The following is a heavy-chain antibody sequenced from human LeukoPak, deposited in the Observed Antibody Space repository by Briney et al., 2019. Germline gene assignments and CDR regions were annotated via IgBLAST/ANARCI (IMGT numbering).Heavy chain of an antibody. D-gene: IGHD6-13*01. J-gene: IGHJ4*02. V-gene: IGHV5-51*01. CDR1: GYNFSNYG. CDR2: IDPGDSHA. Sequence: GESLKISCKGSGYNFSNYGIGWVRQMPGKGLEWMGLIDPGDSHAIYSPSFQGQVTLSADKSISAAYLQWSSLKASDTAMYYCARHGVGAGLAAAYIWGQGTLLTVSS. CDR3: ARHGVGAGLAAAYI.